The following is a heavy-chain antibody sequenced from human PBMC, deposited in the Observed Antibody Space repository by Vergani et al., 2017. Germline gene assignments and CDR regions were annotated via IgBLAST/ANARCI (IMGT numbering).Heavy chain of an antibody. D-gene: IGHD5-12*01. CDR3: ARLRKSYRVATEFYYYYGMDV. J-gene: IGHJ6*02. Sequence: QVQLQQWGAGLLKPSETLSLTCAVYGGSFSGYYWSWIRQPPGKGLEWIGEINHSGSTYYNPSLKSRVTISVDTSKNQFSLKLSSVTAADTAVYYCARLRKSYRVATEFYYYYGMDVWGQGTTVTVSS. V-gene: IGHV4-34*01. CDR2: INHSGST. CDR1: GGSFSGYY.